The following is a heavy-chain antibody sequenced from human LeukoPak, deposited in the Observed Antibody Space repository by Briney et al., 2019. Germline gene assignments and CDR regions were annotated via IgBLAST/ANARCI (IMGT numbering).Heavy chain of an antibody. V-gene: IGHV3-21*01. CDR1: GFTFSSYS. Sequence: GGSLRLSCAAPGFTFSSYSMHWVRQAPGKGLEWVSSISSSGSNIYYADSVKGRFTISRDNAKNSLYLQMNSLRAGDSALYYCASRRQPAYSSTLYAGYWGQGTLVTLPS. CDR2: ISSSGSNI. J-gene: IGHJ4*02. D-gene: IGHD6-13*01. CDR3: ASRRQPAYSSTLYAGY.